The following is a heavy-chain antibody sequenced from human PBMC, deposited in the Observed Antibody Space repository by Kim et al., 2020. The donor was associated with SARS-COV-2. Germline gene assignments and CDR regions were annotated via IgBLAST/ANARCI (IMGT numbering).Heavy chain of an antibody. V-gene: IGHV1-46*01. D-gene: IGHD7-27*01. Sequence: ASVKVSCKASGYTFTNYYMHWVRQAPGQGFEWMGIINPTGGSTVYAQNFQGRVLMTRDTSTSTVYMDLSSLRSEDTAVYYCARGDTGAKGGSLYYYYGMDVWGQGTTVTVSS. CDR1: GYTFTNYY. J-gene: IGHJ6*02. CDR3: ARGDTGAKGGSLYYYYGMDV. CDR2: INPTGGST.